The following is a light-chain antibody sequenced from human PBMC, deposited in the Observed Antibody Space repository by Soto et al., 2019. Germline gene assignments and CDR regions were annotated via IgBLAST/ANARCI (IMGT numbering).Light chain of an antibody. CDR1: QSVSSSY. CDR2: GAS. Sequence: EIVLTQSPGTLSLSPGERATLSCRASQSVSSSYLAWYQQKPGQAPRVLIHGASSRATGIPDRFSGSGSGTDVTLTISRLEPEDFGVYFCQQYGNPPPNAFGQGTKVEIK. J-gene: IGKJ2*01. CDR3: QQYGNPPPNA. V-gene: IGKV3-20*01.